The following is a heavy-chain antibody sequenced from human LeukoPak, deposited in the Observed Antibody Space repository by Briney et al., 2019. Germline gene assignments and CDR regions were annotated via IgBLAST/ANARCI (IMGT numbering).Heavy chain of an antibody. CDR1: GFTFSGYA. CDR2: IFASGSTT. CDR3: AKERQTGDYFTSDY. J-gene: IGHJ4*02. V-gene: IGHV3-23*03. Sequence: PGGSLRLSCAASGFTFSGYAMNWVRQAPGKGLEWVSLIFASGSTTKYADSVKGRFTISRDNSDNTLYLQMSSLRVDDTAVYFCAKERQTGDYFTSDYWGQGTLVTVSS. D-gene: IGHD4-17*01.